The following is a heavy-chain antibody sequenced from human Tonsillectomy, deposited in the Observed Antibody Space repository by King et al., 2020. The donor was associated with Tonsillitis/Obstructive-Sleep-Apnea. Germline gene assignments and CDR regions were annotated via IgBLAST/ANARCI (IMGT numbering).Heavy chain of an antibody. CDR1: GYSFISYW. CDR2: IYPGDSET. V-gene: IGHV5-51*01. J-gene: IGHJ6*03. D-gene: IGHD3-3*01. Sequence: EMQLVQSGAEVKKPGESLKISCKASGYSFISYWIGWVRQMPGKGLEWMGIIYPGDSETRYSPSFRGQVTISADKSINTAYLQWSELKASDTAMYYCARRIPEFWSASRDDYLYFYMDVWGKGTTVTVSS. CDR3: ARRIPEFWSASRDDYLYFYMDV.